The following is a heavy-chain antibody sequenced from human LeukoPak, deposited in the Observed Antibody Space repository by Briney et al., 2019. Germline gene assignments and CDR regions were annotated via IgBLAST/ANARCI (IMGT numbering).Heavy chain of an antibody. CDR1: GFTFRSNW. V-gene: IGHV3-74*01. J-gene: IGHJ4*02. CDR3: ARATTVTGPNTGLVLDH. D-gene: IGHD4-17*01. CDR2: INSDGSST. Sequence: GGSLRLSCAASGFTFRSNWMHSFRQAPGKGLVWVSRINSDGSSTSYADSVKGRFTISRDNAKNTLSLQMNSLRADDTAVYYCARATTVTGPNTGLVLDHWGQGTLVTVSS.